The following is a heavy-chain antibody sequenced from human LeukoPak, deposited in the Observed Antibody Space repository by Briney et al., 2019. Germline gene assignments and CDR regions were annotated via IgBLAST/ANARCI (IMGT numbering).Heavy chain of an antibody. V-gene: IGHV7-4-1*02. J-gene: IGHJ6*03. CDR3: ARIGNPHFYYYMDV. Sequence: ASVKVSCKASGYTFTSYAMNWVRQAPGQGLEWIGWINTNTGNPTYAQGFTGRFVFSLDTSVSTAYLQISSLKAEDTAVYYCARIGNPHFYYYMDVWGKGTTVTVSS. CDR2: INTNTGNP. CDR1: GYTFTSYA.